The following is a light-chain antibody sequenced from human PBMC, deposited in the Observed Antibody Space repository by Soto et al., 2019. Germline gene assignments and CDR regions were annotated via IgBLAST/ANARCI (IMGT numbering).Light chain of an antibody. Sequence: QSALTQPASVSGSPGQSITISCTGTSSDVGGYNYVSWHQQHPGKAPKVLIYEVSDRPSGVSDRFSGSKSGNTASLTISGLQAEDEADYYCSSYTSSSTLDYVFGTGTRSPS. CDR3: SSYTSSSTLDYV. J-gene: IGLJ1*01. CDR2: EVS. V-gene: IGLV2-14*01. CDR1: SSDVGGYNY.